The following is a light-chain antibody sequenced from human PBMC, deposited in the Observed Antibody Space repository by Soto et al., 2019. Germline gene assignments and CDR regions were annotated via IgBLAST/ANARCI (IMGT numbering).Light chain of an antibody. J-gene: IGLJ3*02. Sequence: QSALTQPASVSGSPGQSISISCTGSSSDVGVHNFVSWYQHHPGKAPKVLIYGVTNRPSGVSNRFSGSKSGNTAALTISGLQAEDEADYYCCSYTPAYPGVFGGGTQLTVL. CDR2: GVT. V-gene: IGLV2-14*01. CDR3: CSYTPAYPGV. CDR1: SSDVGVHNF.